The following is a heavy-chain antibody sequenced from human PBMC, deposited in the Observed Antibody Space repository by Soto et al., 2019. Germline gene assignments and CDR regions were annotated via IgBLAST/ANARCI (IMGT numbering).Heavy chain of an antibody. D-gene: IGHD1-26*01. CDR2: IWHDGNNK. Sequence: PGGSLRLSCAASGFTFSNYGMHWVRQAPGKGLESVAIIWHDGNNKYYADSVRGRFIISRDNSKNRLYLQMNSLRAEDTAVYYCASDLVGASDSYGLDVWGQGTTVAVYS. J-gene: IGHJ6*02. CDR3: ASDLVGASDSYGLDV. CDR1: GFTFSNYG. V-gene: IGHV3-33*01.